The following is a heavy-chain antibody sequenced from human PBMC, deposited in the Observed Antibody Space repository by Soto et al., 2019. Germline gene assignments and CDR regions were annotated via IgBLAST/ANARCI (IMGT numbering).Heavy chain of an antibody. CDR2: IYYRGST. CDR3: ARQQLLPFYYALDV. D-gene: IGHD6-13*01. J-gene: IGHJ6*02. V-gene: IGHV4-59*01. Sequence: LSLTCNVSGGSISGYYWSWIRQPPGKGLEYIGYIYYRGSTNYNPSLESRVTMSVDTSRNQSSLKVNSVTAADTAVYYCARQQLLPFYYALDVWGQGTTVTVSS. CDR1: GGSISGYY.